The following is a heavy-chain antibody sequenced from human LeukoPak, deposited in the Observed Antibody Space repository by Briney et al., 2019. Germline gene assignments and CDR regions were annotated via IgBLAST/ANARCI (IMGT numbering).Heavy chain of an antibody. CDR2: IYKDGGT. D-gene: IGHD2-2*01. V-gene: IGHV3-53*05. Sequence: GGSLRLSCGVSEFPVSNNYMTWVRQAPGKGLEWVSVIYKDGGTYYADSVKGRFTISRDDSKDTVYLQMNSLRGEDTAVYHCARVKVDATPKGLDYWGQGTLVTVTS. J-gene: IGHJ4*02. CDR3: ARVKVDATPKGLDY. CDR1: EFPVSNNY.